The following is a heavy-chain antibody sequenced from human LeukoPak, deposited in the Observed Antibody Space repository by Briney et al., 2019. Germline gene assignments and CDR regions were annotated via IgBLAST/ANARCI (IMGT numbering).Heavy chain of an antibody. V-gene: IGHV6-1*01. Sequence: SQTLSLTCGISGDSVSSNNVAWSWTRQSPSRGLEWLGRTYYRSKWYNQYAVSVKGRVIVNPDTSKNQFSLQVNSVTPEDTAVYYCTREGSGIPGYYDYWGQGTLVIVSS. CDR1: GDSVSSNNVA. J-gene: IGHJ4*02. D-gene: IGHD3-10*01. CDR2: TYYRSKWYN. CDR3: TREGSGIPGYYDY.